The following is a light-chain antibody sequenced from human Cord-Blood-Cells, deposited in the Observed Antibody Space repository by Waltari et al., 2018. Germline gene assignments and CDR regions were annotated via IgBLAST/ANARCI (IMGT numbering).Light chain of an antibody. CDR1: QSVLYSSNNKNY. Sequence: DIVMTQSPDSLAVSLGERATINCESSQSVLYSSNNKNYLAWYQQKPGQPPKLLIYWASTRESGVPDPFSGSGSGTDFTLTISSLQAEDVAVYYCQQYYSTPYTFGQGTKLEIK. CDR2: WAS. V-gene: IGKV4-1*01. J-gene: IGKJ2*01. CDR3: QQYYSTPYT.